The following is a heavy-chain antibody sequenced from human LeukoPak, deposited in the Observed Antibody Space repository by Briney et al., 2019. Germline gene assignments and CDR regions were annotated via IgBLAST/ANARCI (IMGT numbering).Heavy chain of an antibody. V-gene: IGHV3-9*01. Sequence: GRSLRLSCAASGFIFDDYAMQWVRQAPGKGLEWVSGISWNSGSIGYADSVKGRFTISRDNAKNSLYLQMNSLRVEDTALYYCAKDITGESTTFDYWGQGTLVTVSS. J-gene: IGHJ4*02. D-gene: IGHD7-27*01. CDR1: GFIFDDYA. CDR2: ISWNSGSI. CDR3: AKDITGESTTFDY.